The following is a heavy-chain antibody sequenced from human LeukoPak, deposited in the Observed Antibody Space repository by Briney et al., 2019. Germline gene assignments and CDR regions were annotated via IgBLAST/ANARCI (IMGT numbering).Heavy chain of an antibody. CDR1: GGTFSSYA. D-gene: IGHD1-26*01. V-gene: IGHV1-69*05. CDR2: IIPIFGTA. CDR3: ARAIVGATTQSNYYYYMDV. Sequence: ASVKVSCKASGGTFSSYAISWVRQAPGQGLEWMGGIIPIFGTANYAQKFQGRVTITTDESTSTAYMELSSLRSEDTAVYYCARAIVGATTQSNYYYYMDVSGKGTTVTVS. J-gene: IGHJ6*03.